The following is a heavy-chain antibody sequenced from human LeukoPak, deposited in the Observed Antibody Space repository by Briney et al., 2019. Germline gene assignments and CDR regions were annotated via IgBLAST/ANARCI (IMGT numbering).Heavy chain of an antibody. CDR3: ARRSRDIVVVPAASDAFDI. V-gene: IGHV4-34*01. CDR2: INHSGST. J-gene: IGHJ3*02. CDR1: GGSFSGYY. Sequence: PSETLSLTCAVYGGSFSGYYWSWIRQPPGKGLEWIGEINHSGSTNYNPSLKSRVTISVDTSKNQFSLKLSSVTAADTAVYYCARRSRDIVVVPAASDAFDIWGRGTMVTVSS. D-gene: IGHD2-2*01.